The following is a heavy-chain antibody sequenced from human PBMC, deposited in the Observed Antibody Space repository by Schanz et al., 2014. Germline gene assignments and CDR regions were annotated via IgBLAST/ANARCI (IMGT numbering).Heavy chain of an antibody. CDR3: ARGIDVSDFWSGSPPKGGANDY. D-gene: IGHD3-3*01. V-gene: IGHV3-11*06. J-gene: IGHJ4*02. Sequence: QVQLVESGGGLVKPGGSLRLSCAASGFTFRDYYMSWIRQAPGKGLEWVSDISSGSSYANYADSVKGRFTISRDNAKKSLYLQVNSLRAEDTAVYYCARGIDVSDFWSGSPPKGGANDYWGQGTLVTVSS. CDR1: GFTFRDYY. CDR2: ISSGSSYA.